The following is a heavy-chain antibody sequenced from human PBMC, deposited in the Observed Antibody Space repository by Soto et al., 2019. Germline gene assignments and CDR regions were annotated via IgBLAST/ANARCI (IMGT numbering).Heavy chain of an antibody. V-gene: IGHV4-4*07. J-gene: IGHJ6*02. CDR3: ARYSNNWFQTEGMDV. CDR2: IDTSGNT. D-gene: IGHD6-13*01. Sequence: PSATLSLTSTVSVASITTYYWSWIRQPAGKGLEWIGRIDTSGNTNYNPSLKSRVTMSVDTSKKQFSLKLTSVTAADTAVYYCARYSNNWFQTEGMDVWGQGTTVTVSS. CDR1: VASITTYY.